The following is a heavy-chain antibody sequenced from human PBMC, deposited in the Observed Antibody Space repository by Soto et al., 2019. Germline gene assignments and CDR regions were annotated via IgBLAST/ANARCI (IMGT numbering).Heavy chain of an antibody. V-gene: IGHV4-39*01. D-gene: IGHD3-3*01. J-gene: IGHJ4*02. Sequence: QLQLQESGPGLVKPSETLSLICTVSGDSISSGRYHWGWIRQPPGKGLEFIATIHYTGNTHYNRSLRSRVTIFVDTSKSQFSLRLSSMTAADTAVYYCARADGFGVVTTFMDYWRQGTLVTVSS. CDR2: IHYTGNT. CDR1: GDSISSGRYH. CDR3: ARADGFGVVTTFMDY.